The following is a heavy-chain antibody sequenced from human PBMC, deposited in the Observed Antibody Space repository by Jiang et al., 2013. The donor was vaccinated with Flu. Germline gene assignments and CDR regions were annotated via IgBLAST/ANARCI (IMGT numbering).Heavy chain of an antibody. CDR3: AKDRGSSGWYSYYYYYGMDV. Sequence: YDGSNKYYADSVKGRFTISRDNSKNTLYLQMNSLRAEDTAVYYCAKDRGSSGWYSYYYYYGMDVWGQGTTVTVSS. CDR2: YDGSNK. D-gene: IGHD6-19*01. V-gene: IGHV3-30*18. J-gene: IGHJ6*02.